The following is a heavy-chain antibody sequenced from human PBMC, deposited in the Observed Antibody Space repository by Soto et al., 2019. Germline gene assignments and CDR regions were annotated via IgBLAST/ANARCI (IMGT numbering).Heavy chain of an antibody. CDR3: TSPGIAAAGRVDAFDI. CDR1: GFTFSNAW. CDR2: IKSKTDGGTT. Sequence: EVQLVESGGGLVKPGGSLRLSCAASGFTFSNAWMNWVRQAPGKGLEWVGRIKSKTDGGTTDYAAPVNGRFTISRDDTKNTLFLQMNSLKTADTAVYYCTSPGIAAAGRVDAFDIWGQGTMVTVSS. D-gene: IGHD6-13*01. J-gene: IGHJ3*02. V-gene: IGHV3-15*07.